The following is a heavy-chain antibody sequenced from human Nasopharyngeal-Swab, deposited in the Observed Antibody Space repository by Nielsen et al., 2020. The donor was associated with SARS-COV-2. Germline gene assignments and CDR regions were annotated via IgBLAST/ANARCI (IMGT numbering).Heavy chain of an antibody. Sequence: GESLKISCAASGFTLSSYWMHWVRQAPGKGLVWVSRINSDGSSTSYADSVKGRFTISRDNAKNTLYLQMNSLRAEDTAVYYCARALYSSGWYLDYWGQGTLVTVSS. CDR1: GFTLSSYW. CDR3: ARALYSSGWYLDY. CDR2: INSDGSST. V-gene: IGHV3-74*01. J-gene: IGHJ4*02. D-gene: IGHD6-19*01.